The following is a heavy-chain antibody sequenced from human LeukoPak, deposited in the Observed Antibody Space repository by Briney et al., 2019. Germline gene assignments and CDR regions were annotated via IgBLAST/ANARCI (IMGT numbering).Heavy chain of an antibody. Sequence: AESLKISCKGSGYSFTSYWIGWVRQMPGKGLELMGIIYPGDSDTRYSPSFQGQVTISAEKSISTAYLQWSSLKASDTAMYYCASLKGAAPAAFDIWGQGTMVTVSS. CDR3: ASLKGAAPAAFDI. J-gene: IGHJ3*02. D-gene: IGHD6-25*01. CDR2: IYPGDSDT. V-gene: IGHV5-51*01. CDR1: GYSFTSYW.